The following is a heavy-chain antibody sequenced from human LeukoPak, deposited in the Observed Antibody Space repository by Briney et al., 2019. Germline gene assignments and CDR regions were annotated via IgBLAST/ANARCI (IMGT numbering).Heavy chain of an antibody. D-gene: IGHD5-24*01. J-gene: IGHJ4*02. CDR3: ARDLAGYNSFDY. CDR2: IYSGGST. Sequence: GSLRLSCAASGFTVSSNYMSWVRQAPGKGLEWVSSIYSGGSTYYTDSVKGRFTVSRDNSKNTLYLQMNSLRAEDTAVYYCARDLAGYNSFDYWGQGTLVTVSS. CDR1: GFTVSSNY. V-gene: IGHV3-66*01.